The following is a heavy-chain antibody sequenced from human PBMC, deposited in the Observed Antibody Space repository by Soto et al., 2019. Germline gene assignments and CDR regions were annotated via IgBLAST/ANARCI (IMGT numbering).Heavy chain of an antibody. J-gene: IGHJ4*02. CDR1: GGSVSRRGFY. Sequence: PSETLSLTCSGSGGSVSRRGFYWTWIRQPPGKGLEWIGYMAFDGRTNYNPSLNSRVTISQDTSKNQFSLKLGSVTAADTAIYYCARLPDISGWPFDFWGQGALVTVSS. CDR2: MAFDGRT. V-gene: IGHV4-61*08. D-gene: IGHD6-19*01. CDR3: ARLPDISGWPFDF.